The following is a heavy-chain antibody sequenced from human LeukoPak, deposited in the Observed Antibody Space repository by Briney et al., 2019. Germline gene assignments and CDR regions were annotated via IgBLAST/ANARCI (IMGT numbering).Heavy chain of an antibody. CDR3: ARERNYGGNPTFDY. J-gene: IGHJ4*02. V-gene: IGHV3-30*01. CDR1: GFPFSSYA. Sequence: GGSLRLSCAASGFPFSSYAMHWVRRAPGKGVEWVAVISYDGSNKYYADSVKGRFTISRDNSKNTLYLQMNSLRAEDTAVYYCARERNYGGNPTFDYWGQGTLVTVSS. CDR2: ISYDGSNK. D-gene: IGHD4-23*01.